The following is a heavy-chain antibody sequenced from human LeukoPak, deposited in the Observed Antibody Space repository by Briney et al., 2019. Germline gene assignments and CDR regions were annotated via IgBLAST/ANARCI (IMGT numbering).Heavy chain of an antibody. CDR3: ARETSYGDYTYVDY. CDR2: ITDSGSTN. J-gene: IGHJ4*02. D-gene: IGHD4-17*01. CDR1: GFSFSDFY. Sequence: PGGSLRLSCAASGFSFSDFYMNWIRQAPGKGLEWVSYITDSGSTNYYADSVKGRFTISRDNAKNSLYLQMNSLRAEGTAVYYCARETSYGDYTYVDYWGQGTLVTVSS. V-gene: IGHV3-11*01.